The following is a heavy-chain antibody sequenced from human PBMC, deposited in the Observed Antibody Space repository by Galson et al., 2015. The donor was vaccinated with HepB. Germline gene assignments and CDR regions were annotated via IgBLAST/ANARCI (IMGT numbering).Heavy chain of an antibody. CDR3: ARDSKEHGGHPLYY. CDR1: GGSISSGNYY. CDR2: INYSGRT. D-gene: IGHD4-23*01. J-gene: IGHJ4*02. V-gene: IGHV4-30-4*01. Sequence: TLSLTCTVSGGSISSGNYYWSWIRQTPGKGLEWIGYINYSGRTYYNPSLKSRVTISVDTSKNQFSLRLSSVTAADTAVYSCARDSKEHGGHPLYYWGRGTLVTVSS.